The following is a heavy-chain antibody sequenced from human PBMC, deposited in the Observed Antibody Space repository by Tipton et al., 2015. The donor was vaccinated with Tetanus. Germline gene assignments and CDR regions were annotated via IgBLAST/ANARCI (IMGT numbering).Heavy chain of an antibody. V-gene: IGHV4-39*07. CDR3: ARANYDSSKKGPFDS. CDR1: GSSITSTTHY. CDR2: IYYSGST. J-gene: IGHJ4*02. Sequence: TLSLTCTVSGSSITSTTHYWGWIRQAPGKGLEWIGIIYYSGSTYYNASLRSRVTISVDTSRNQFSLKLTAVTAADTAVYCCARANYDSSKKGPFDSWGQGSLVIVSS. D-gene: IGHD1-7*01.